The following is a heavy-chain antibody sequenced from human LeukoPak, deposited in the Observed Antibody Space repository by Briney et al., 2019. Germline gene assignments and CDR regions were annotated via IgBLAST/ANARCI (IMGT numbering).Heavy chain of an antibody. CDR2: IFYSGST. CDR1: GGSISSSSYY. D-gene: IGHD6-19*01. V-gene: IGHV4-39*07. CDR3: ARGGSGWYYYAFDY. Sequence: SETLSLTCTVSGGSISSSSYYWGWIRQPPGKGLEWIGSIFYSGSTYYNPSLKSRVTISVDTSKNQFSLKLSSVTAADTAVYYCARGGSGWYYYAFDYWGQGTLVTVSS. J-gene: IGHJ4*02.